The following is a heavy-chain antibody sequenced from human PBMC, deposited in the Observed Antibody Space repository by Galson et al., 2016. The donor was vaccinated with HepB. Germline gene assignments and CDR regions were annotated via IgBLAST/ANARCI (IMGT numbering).Heavy chain of an antibody. CDR3: AKAIRVNWYYEGLDF. CDR1: GFTFSNYA. D-gene: IGHD1-7*01. J-gene: IGHJ4*02. Sequence: SLRLSCAASGFTFSNYAMNWVRQAPGKGLEWVSSITGSGGSTYYADSVEGRFTISRDNAKNTLNLQMNSLTAEDTAVYYCAKAIRVNWYYEGLDFWGQGTLVTVSS. CDR2: ITGSGGST. V-gene: IGHV3-23*01.